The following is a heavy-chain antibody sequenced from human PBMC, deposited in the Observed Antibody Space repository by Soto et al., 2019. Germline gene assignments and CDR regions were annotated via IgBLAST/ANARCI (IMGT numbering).Heavy chain of an antibody. J-gene: IGHJ3*02. D-gene: IGHD6-13*01. CDR3: ARPASMGYSDGFDI. Sequence: SETLSLTCIVSGDSISGGSYYWGWIRQAPGKGLEWIGSIYKSGTTYYNPSLKSRVTISVDTSKNQFSLKLRSVTAADTAVYYCARPASMGYSDGFDIWGQGKMVTVSS. V-gene: IGHV4-39*01. CDR2: IYKSGTT. CDR1: GDSISGGSYY.